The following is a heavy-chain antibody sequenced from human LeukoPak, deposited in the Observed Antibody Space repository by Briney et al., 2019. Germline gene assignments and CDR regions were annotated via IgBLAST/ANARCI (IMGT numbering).Heavy chain of an antibody. CDR3: ARGEWDLRD. Sequence: PGESLRLSCAASGFMFADHGMTWVRQVPGKGLEWVSGINWNGGSTGYVDSVKGRFTISRDNAKNVLFLQMNNLRAEDTAFYYCARGEWDLRDWGQGTLVSVPS. V-gene: IGHV3-20*04. CDR2: INWNGGST. CDR1: GFMFADHG. J-gene: IGHJ4*02. D-gene: IGHD1-26*01.